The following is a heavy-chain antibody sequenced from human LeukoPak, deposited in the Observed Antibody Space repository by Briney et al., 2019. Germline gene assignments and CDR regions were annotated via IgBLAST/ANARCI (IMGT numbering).Heavy chain of an antibody. Sequence: PGGSLRLSCAASGFTFSSYAMSWVRQAPGKGLEWVSAISGSGGSTYYADSVKGRFTISRDNSKNTLYLQMNSLRAEDTAVYYCAKEVGYCSGGSCYAYYYYGMDVWGQGTTVTVSS. CDR2: ISGSGGST. J-gene: IGHJ6*02. V-gene: IGHV3-23*01. CDR3: AKEVGYCSGGSCYAYYYYGMDV. D-gene: IGHD2-15*01. CDR1: GFTFSSYA.